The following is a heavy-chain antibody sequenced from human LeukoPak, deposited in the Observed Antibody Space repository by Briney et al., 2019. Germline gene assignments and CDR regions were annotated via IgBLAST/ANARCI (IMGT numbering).Heavy chain of an antibody. V-gene: IGHV4-4*07. Sequence: SQTLSLTCTVSGGSISSYYWSWIRQPAGKGLEWIGRIYTSGSTNYNPSLKSRVTMSVDTSKNQFSLKLSSVTAADTAVYYCARVPPFRGYGDYGIFDYWGQGTLVTVSS. D-gene: IGHD4-17*01. CDR3: ARVPPFRGYGDYGIFDY. CDR1: GGSISSYY. CDR2: IYTSGST. J-gene: IGHJ4*02.